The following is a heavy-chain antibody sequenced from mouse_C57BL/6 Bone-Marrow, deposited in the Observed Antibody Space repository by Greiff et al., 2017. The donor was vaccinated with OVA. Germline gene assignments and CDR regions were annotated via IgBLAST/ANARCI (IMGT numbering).Heavy chain of an antibody. CDR3: TPNSLNYYGSSYGFAY. D-gene: IGHD1-1*01. J-gene: IGHJ3*01. Sequence: EVQLQQSGAELVRPGASVKLSCTASGFNIKDDYMHWVKQRPEQGLEWIGWIDPENGDTEYASKFQGKATITADTSSNTAYLQLSSLTSEDTAVYYCTPNSLNYYGSSYGFAYWGQGTLVTVSA. CDR1: GFNIKDDY. V-gene: IGHV14-4*01. CDR2: IDPENGDT.